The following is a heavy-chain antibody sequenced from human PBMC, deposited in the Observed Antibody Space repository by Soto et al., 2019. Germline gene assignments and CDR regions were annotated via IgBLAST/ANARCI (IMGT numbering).Heavy chain of an antibody. V-gene: IGHV5-51*01. CDR1: GYSFTSYW. CDR2: IYPGDSDT. CDR3: ARHFFGYCSGGSCFPDY. D-gene: IGHD2-15*01. Sequence: SLKISCKGSGYSFTSYWIGWVRQMPGKGLEWMGIIYPGDSDTRYSPSFQGQVTISADKSISTAYLQWSSLKASDTAMYYCARHFFGYCSGGSCFPDYWGQGTLVTVSS. J-gene: IGHJ4*02.